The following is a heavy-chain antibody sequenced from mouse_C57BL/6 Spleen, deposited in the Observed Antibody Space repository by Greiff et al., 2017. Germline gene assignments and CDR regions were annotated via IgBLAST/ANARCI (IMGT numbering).Heavy chain of an antibody. CDR3: TRASYGNYDAMDY. J-gene: IGHJ4*01. D-gene: IGHD2-1*01. V-gene: IGHV1-15*01. CDR2: IDPETGGT. CDR1: GYTFTDYE. Sequence: QVQLQQSGAELVRPGASVTLSCKASGYTFTDYEMHWVKQTPVHGLEWIGAIDPETGGTAYNQKFKGKAILTADKSSSTAYMELRILTSEDSAVYYCTRASYGNYDAMDYWGQGTSVTVSS.